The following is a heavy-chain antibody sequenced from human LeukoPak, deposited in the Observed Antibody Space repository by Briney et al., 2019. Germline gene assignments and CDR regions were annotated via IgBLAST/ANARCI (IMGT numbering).Heavy chain of an antibody. CDR2: ISSNGGST. CDR1: GFTFSSYA. D-gene: IGHD3-10*01. CDR3: VKGLTYYYGSGSYPFDY. J-gene: IGHJ4*02. Sequence: GGSLRLSCSASGFTFSSYATHWVRQAPGKGLEYVSAISSNGGSTYYADSVKGRFTISRDNSKNTLYLQMSSLRAEDTAVYYCVKGLTYYYGSGSYPFDYWGQGTLVTVSS. V-gene: IGHV3-64D*06.